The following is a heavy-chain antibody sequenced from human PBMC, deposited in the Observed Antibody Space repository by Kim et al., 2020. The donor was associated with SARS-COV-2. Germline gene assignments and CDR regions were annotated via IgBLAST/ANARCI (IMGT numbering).Heavy chain of an antibody. J-gene: IGHJ4*02. D-gene: IGHD6-19*01. Sequence: SETLSLTCTVSGGSISSSSYYWGWIRQPPGKGLEWIGSIYYSGSTYYNPSLKSRVTISVDTSKNQFSLKLSSVTAADTAVYYCATNPYSSGWYPPGWGQGTLVTVSS. CDR1: GGSISSSSYY. V-gene: IGHV4-39*07. CDR3: ATNPYSSGWYPPG. CDR2: IYYSGST.